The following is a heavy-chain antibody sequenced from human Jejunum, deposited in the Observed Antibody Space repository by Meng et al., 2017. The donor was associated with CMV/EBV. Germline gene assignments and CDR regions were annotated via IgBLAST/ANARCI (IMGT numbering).Heavy chain of an antibody. V-gene: IGHV3-23*01. CDR1: GFTFTNYA. Sequence: SGFTFTNYAMTWVRQAPGMGLEWVSSISGGGISTYYADSVKGRFTMSRDNSKNTLFLHINSLRAEDTAVYYCAKETTFGAAAGTFIDYWGQGTLVTVSS. D-gene: IGHD6-13*01. CDR3: AKETTFGAAAGTFIDY. J-gene: IGHJ4*02. CDR2: ISGGGIST.